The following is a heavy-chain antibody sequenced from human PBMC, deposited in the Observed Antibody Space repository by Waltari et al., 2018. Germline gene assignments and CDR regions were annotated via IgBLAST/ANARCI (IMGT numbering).Heavy chain of an antibody. Sequence: EVQLVESGGGLVQPGRSLRLACAASGFTFDDYGMHWVRQAPGKGLEWVSGISWNSGSIGYADSVKGRFTISRDNAKNSLYLQMNSLRSEDTAMYYCARDMRGAYLFPAPFDFWGQGTLVIVSS. J-gene: IGHJ4*02. D-gene: IGHD3-16*01. V-gene: IGHV3-9*01. CDR2: ISWNSGSI. CDR3: ARDMRGAYLFPAPFDF. CDR1: GFTFDDYG.